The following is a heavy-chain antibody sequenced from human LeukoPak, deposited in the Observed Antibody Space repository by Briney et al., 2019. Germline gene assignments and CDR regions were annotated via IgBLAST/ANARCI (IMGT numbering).Heavy chain of an antibody. J-gene: IGHJ4*02. Sequence: GGSLRLSCAASGFTFSSYAMHWVRQAPGKGLEWVAVISYDGSNKYYADSVKGRFTISRDSSKNTLYLQMNSLRAEDTAVYYCARDPYQMYYFDYWGQGTLVTVSS. V-gene: IGHV3-30*04. CDR1: GFTFSSYA. CDR2: ISYDGSNK. CDR3: ARDPYQMYYFDY. D-gene: IGHD2-2*01.